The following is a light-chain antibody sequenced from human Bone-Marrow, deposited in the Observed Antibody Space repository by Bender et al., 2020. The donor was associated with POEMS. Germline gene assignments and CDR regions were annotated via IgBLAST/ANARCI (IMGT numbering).Light chain of an antibody. CDR3: SSYAGSNNLYV. V-gene: IGLV2-8*01. Sequence: QSALTQPRSVSGSPGQSVTISCTGTSSNVGGYDYVSWYQQHPGKAPKLMIYEVNKRPSGVPDRFSGSKSGNTASLTVSGLQAEDEADYYCSSYAGSNNLYVFGTGTKVTVL. CDR2: EVN. CDR1: SSNVGGYDY. J-gene: IGLJ1*01.